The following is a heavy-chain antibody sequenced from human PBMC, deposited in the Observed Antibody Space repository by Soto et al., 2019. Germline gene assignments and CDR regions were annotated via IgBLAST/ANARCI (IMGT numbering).Heavy chain of an antibody. CDR3: ARGGSSGWEEDAFDI. V-gene: IGHV1-8*01. CDR1: GYTFTSYD. CDR2: MNPNSGNT. Sequence: ASVKVSGTASGYTFTSYDINCVRQASGQGLEWMGWMNPNSGNTGYAQKFQGRVTMTRNTSISTAYMELSSLRSEDTAVYYCARGGSSGWEEDAFDIWGQGTMVTVSS. J-gene: IGHJ3*02. D-gene: IGHD6-19*01.